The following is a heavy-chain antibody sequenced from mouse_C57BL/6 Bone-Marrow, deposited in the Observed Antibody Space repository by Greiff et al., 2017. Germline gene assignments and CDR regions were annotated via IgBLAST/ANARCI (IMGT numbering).Heavy chain of an antibody. J-gene: IGHJ3*01. CDR2: LDPSDSYT. Sequence: QVQLQQPGAELMMPGASVKLSCKASGYTFTSYWMHWVKQRPGQGLEWIGELDPSDSYTNYNQKFKGKSTLTVDKSSSTASMQLSSLTSEASAVYYCAIQYYGSSYEAWFAYWGQGTLVTVSA. V-gene: IGHV1-69*01. D-gene: IGHD1-1*01. CDR1: GYTFTSYW. CDR3: AIQYYGSSYEAWFAY.